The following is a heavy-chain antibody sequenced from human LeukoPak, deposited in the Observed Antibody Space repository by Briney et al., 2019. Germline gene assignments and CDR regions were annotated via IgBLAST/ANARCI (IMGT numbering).Heavy chain of an antibody. D-gene: IGHD3-10*01. V-gene: IGHV4-31*03. CDR2: IYYSGST. CDR3: ARDATSDSGSYLTLGWFDP. Sequence: SETLSLTCTVSGGSLISGGYYWSWIRQHPGKGLEWIGYIYYSGSTYYNPSLKSRVTISVDTSKNQFSLKLSSVTAADTAVYYCARDATSDSGSYLTLGWFDPGAREPWSPSPQ. J-gene: IGHJ5*02. CDR1: GGSLISGGYY.